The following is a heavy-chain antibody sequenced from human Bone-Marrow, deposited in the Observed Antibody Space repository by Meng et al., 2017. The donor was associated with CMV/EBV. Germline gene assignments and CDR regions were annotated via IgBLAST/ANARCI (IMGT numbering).Heavy chain of an antibody. V-gene: IGHV5-51*01. J-gene: IGHJ3*02. CDR3: ARQRVVPAAHDAFQK. Sequence: GESLKISCTGSGYSFTSYWIGWVRQMPGKGLEWMGIIYPGDSDTRYSPSFQGQVTISADKSISTAYLQWSSLKASDTAMYYCARQRVVPAAHDAFQKWGQGTMVTVSS. CDR2: IYPGDSDT. CDR1: GYSFTSYW. D-gene: IGHD2-2*01.